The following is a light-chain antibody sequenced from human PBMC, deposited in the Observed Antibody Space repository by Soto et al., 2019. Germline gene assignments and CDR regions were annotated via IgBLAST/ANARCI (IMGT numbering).Light chain of an antibody. CDR3: QQCGSSPS. Sequence: EIVLTQSPGTLSLSPGERATLSCRASQSVSSSYLAWYQQKPGQAPRLLIYDTSSRATGIPDRFSGSGSGTDFTLAISRLEPEECAVYYCQQCGSSPSFGKGTKVELK. CDR1: QSVSSSY. J-gene: IGKJ1*01. V-gene: IGKV3-20*01. CDR2: DTS.